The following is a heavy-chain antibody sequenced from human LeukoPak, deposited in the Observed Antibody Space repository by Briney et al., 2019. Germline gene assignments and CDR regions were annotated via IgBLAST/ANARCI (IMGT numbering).Heavy chain of an antibody. CDR2: IWHDARNK. CDR1: GFTFSTYG. CDR3: AKVGNRYFDY. J-gene: IGHJ4*02. Sequence: GGSLRLSCAASGFTFSTYGMHWVRQAPGKGLEWVADIWHDARNKYYTDSVKGRFTISRANSKNTLYLQMNSLRAEDTAVYYCAKVGNRYFDYWGQGTLVTVSS. D-gene: IGHD1-14*01. V-gene: IGHV3-33*06.